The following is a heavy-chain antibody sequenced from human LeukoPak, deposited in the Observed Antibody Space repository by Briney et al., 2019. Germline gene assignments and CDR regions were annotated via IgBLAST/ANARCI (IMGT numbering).Heavy chain of an antibody. J-gene: IGHJ4*02. CDR3: ARFGYVAAVDV. CDR1: GFSFSAYW. CDR2: INPAGRGT. D-gene: IGHD2-15*01. V-gene: IGHV3-7*01. Sequence: GGALRLSCAASGFSFSAYWMTWVRQAPGTGLEWVATINPAGRGTYYSISRDNAENLVYLQMNSLRAEDTAVYHCARFGYVAAVDVWGQGTPVTVSS.